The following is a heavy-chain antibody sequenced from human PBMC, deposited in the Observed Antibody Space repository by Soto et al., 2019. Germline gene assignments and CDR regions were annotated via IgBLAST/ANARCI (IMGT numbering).Heavy chain of an antibody. CDR2: FDPEDGET. D-gene: IGHD3-3*01. J-gene: IGHJ6*02. Sequence: ASVKVSCKVSGYTLTELSMHWVRQAPGKGLEWMGGFDPEDGETIYAQKFQGRVTMTEDTSTDTAYMELSSLRSEDTAVYYCATGYDFWSGYFGYYYGMDVWGQGTTVTVSS. CDR1: GYTLTELS. V-gene: IGHV1-24*01. CDR3: ATGYDFWSGYFGYYYGMDV.